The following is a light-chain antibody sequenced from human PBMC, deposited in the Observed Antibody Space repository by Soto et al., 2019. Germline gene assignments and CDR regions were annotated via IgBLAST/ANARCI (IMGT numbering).Light chain of an antibody. J-gene: IGLJ1*01. V-gene: IGLV1-44*01. CDR3: AAWDDSLNAYV. Sequence: QLVLTQPPSASGTPGLRVTVSCSGSSSNIGANTVNWYRQLPGTAPKLLIYDNNQRPSGVSDRFSGSKSGTSASLAISGLQSEDEADYVCAAWDDSLNAYVFGTGTKLTVL. CDR2: DNN. CDR1: SSNIGANT.